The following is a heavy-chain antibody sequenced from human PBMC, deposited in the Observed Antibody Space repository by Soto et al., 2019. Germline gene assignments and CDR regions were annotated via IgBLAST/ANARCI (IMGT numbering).Heavy chain of an antibody. J-gene: IGHJ4*02. CDR1: GGSISTSSYY. Sequence: PSETLSLTCTVSGGSISTSSYYWGWIRQPPGKGLEWIGSIYYSGSTYYNPSLKSRVTISVDTSKNQFSLKLSSVTAAGTAVYYCARDYDSGGDYWGQGTLVTVSS. CDR2: IYYSGST. V-gene: IGHV4-39*02. D-gene: IGHD3-22*01. CDR3: ARDYDSGGDY.